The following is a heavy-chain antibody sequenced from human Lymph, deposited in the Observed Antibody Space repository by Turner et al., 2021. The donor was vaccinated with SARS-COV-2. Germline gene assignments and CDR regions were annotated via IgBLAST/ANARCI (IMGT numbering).Heavy chain of an antibody. CDR3: ARVVGGFGELGYYYYYGMDV. CDR2: IIPSLRLS. V-gene: IGHV1-69*10. CDR1: GGTFSSYA. J-gene: IGHJ6*02. D-gene: IGHD3-10*01. Sequence: QVQLVQSGAEVKKPGSSVKVSCKASGGTFSSYAISWVRQAPGQGLEWMEGIIPSLRLSTYAKNFQGRVKITAEKSTTTAYMELSSRRSEDTAVFYCARVVGGFGELGYYYYYGMDVWGQGTTVTVSS.